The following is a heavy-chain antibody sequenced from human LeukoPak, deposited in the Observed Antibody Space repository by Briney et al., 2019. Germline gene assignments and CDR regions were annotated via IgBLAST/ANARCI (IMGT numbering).Heavy chain of an antibody. V-gene: IGHV4-34*01. Sequence: SSETLPLTCAVYGGSFSGYYWSWIRQPPGKGLEWIGEINHSGSTNYNPSLKSRVTISVDTSKNQFSLKLSSVTAADTAVYYCVIGYYYHYWGQGTLVTVSS. CDR3: VIGYYYHY. CDR1: GGSFSGYY. J-gene: IGHJ4*02. CDR2: INHSGST.